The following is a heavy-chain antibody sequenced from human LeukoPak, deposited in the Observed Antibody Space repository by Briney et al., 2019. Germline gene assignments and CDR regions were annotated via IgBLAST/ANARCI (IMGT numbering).Heavy chain of an antibody. CDR2: INPNSGGT. Sequence: ASVKVSCKASGYTFTGYYMHWVRQAPGQGLEWMGWINPNSGGTNYAQKFQGRVTMTRDTSISTAYMELSRLRSDDTAVYYCAIDYDSSGYYYVPAFDYWGQGTLVTVSS. CDR1: GYTFTGYY. CDR3: AIDYDSSGYYYVPAFDY. D-gene: IGHD3-22*01. J-gene: IGHJ4*02. V-gene: IGHV1-2*02.